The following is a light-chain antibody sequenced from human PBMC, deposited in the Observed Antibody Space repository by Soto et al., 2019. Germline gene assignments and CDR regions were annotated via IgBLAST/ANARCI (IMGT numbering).Light chain of an antibody. CDR1: RSDVGNYNF. CDR2: DVG. CDR3: CSYTSDHPXFYV. J-gene: IGLJ1*01. Sequence: QSALTQPASVSGSPGQSITISCTGTRSDVGNYNFVSWYQHHPGKAPKLIIYDVGSRPSGVSNRFSGSKSGNTASLAIYGLQAEDEADYYCCSYTSDHPXFYVFGTGTKVTVL. V-gene: IGLV2-14*03.